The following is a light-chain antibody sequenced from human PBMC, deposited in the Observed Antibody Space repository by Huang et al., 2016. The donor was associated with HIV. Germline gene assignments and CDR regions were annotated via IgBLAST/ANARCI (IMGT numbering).Light chain of an antibody. J-gene: IGKJ3*01. CDR1: QSVTSNY. CDR3: HQYGSPPFT. V-gene: IGKV3-20*01. Sequence: EIVLTQSPGTLSLSPGERATLSCRASQSVTSNYLAWYLQKPGQAPTLLIDGASSSATDIPDRFSGSGSGTDFTLTISRLEPEDFAVYYCHQYGSPPFTFGPGTKVDIK. CDR2: GAS.